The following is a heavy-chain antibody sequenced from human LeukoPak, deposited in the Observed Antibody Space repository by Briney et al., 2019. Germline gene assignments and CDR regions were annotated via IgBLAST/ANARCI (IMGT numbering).Heavy chain of an antibody. Sequence: SETLSLTCTVSGGSISSSSYYWGWIRQPPGKGLEWIGSIYYSGSTYYNPSLKSRVTISVDTSKNQFSLKLSSVTAADTAVYYCARHIYYDILPGAPGGYYYYGMDVWGQGTTVTVSS. CDR1: GGSISSSSYY. V-gene: IGHV4-39*01. J-gene: IGHJ6*02. CDR2: IYYSGST. CDR3: ARHIYYDILPGAPGGYYYYGMDV. D-gene: IGHD3-9*01.